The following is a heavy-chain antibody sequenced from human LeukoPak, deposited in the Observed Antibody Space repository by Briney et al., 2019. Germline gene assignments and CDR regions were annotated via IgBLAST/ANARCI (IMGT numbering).Heavy chain of an antibody. CDR2: ISASGGST. CDR3: AKFHGYVWGSYRYPFDY. CDR1: GFTFSNYA. Sequence: GGSLRLSCAASGFTFSNYAMTWVRQAPGKGLEWVSAISASGGSTYYADSVKGRFTISRDNSKNTLYLQVNSLRAEDTAVYYCAKFHGYVWGSYRYPFDYWGQGTLVTVSS. V-gene: IGHV3-23*01. J-gene: IGHJ4*02. D-gene: IGHD3-16*02.